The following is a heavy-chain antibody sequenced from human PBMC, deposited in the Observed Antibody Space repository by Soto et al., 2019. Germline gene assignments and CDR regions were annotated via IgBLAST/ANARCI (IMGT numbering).Heavy chain of an antibody. J-gene: IGHJ4*02. Sequence: SGPTLVNPTQTLTLTCTFSGFSLSTTGVGVGWIRQSPGKALEWLALIYWDDDKCYSPFLKSRLTVTKDASKNQVVLTVTNMDPVDTATYFCVHRQNGDYASYYFDYWGQGTLVTVSS. CDR2: IYWDDDK. V-gene: IGHV2-5*02. D-gene: IGHD4-17*01. CDR1: GFSLSTTGVG. CDR3: VHRQNGDYASYYFDY.